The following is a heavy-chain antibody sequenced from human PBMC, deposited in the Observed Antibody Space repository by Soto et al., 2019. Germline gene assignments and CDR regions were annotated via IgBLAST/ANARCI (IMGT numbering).Heavy chain of an antibody. CDR1: GFTFSSYG. CDR2: ISYDGSNK. CDR3: AKDRSDYYDSSGYYGGLGY. V-gene: IGHV3-30*18. D-gene: IGHD3-22*01. J-gene: IGHJ4*02. Sequence: SLRLSCAASGFTFSSYGMHWVRQAPGKGLEWVAVISYDGSNKYYADSVKGRFTISRDNSKNTLYLQMNSLRAEDTAVYYCAKDRSDYYDSSGYYGGLGYWGQGTLVTVSS.